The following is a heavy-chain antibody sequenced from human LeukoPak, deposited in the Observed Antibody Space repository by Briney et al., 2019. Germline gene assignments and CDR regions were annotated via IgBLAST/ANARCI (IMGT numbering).Heavy chain of an antibody. D-gene: IGHD2-15*01. CDR3: AKEMVVAAALDY. CDR1: GFTFSDYY. CDR2: ISSSGSTI. V-gene: IGHV3-11*01. J-gene: IGHJ4*02. Sequence: PGGSLRLSCAASGFTFSDYYMSWIRQAPGKGLEWVSYISSSGSTIYYADSVKGRFTISRDNAKNSLYLQINSLRTEDTALYYCAKEMVVAAALDYWGQGTLVTVSS.